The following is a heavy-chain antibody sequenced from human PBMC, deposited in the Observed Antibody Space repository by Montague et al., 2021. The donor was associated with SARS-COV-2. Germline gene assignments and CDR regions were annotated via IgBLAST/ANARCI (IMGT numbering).Heavy chain of an antibody. V-gene: IGHV3-23*03. Sequence: SLRLSCAASGFTFSSSALSWVCQAPGKGLEWVSNIYGATGRTFYADSVKGRFTMSRENSKNTLYLQMNSLRVDDTAVYYCAKVDSVFPWGQGTLVTVSS. D-gene: IGHD3/OR15-3a*01. J-gene: IGHJ4*02. CDR1: GFTFSSSA. CDR2: IYGATGRT. CDR3: AKVDSVFP.